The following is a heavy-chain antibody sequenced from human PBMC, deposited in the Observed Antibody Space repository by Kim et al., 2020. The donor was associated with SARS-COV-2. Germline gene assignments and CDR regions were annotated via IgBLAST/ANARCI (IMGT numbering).Heavy chain of an antibody. CDR3: ARDLVVPRGYYYGMDV. CDR2: ISYDGSNK. Sequence: GGSLRLSCAASGFTFSSYAMHWVRQAPGKGLEWVAVISYDGSNKYYADSVKGRFTISRDNSKNTLYLQMNSLRAEDTAVYYCARDLVVPRGYYYGMDVWGQGTTVTGSS. CDR1: GFTFSSYA. V-gene: IGHV3-30*04. D-gene: IGHD2-2*01. J-gene: IGHJ6*02.